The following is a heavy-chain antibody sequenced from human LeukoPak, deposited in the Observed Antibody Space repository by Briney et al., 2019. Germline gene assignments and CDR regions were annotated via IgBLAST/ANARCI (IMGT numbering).Heavy chain of an antibody. J-gene: IGHJ6*02. CDR3: ASYGDYVPYGMDV. Sequence: SETLSLTCAVYGGSFSGYYWSWIRKRPRKGLEWIGEINHSGSTNYNPSLKSRVPISVDTSKNQFSLKLSSLTAADTAVYYCASYGDYVPYGMDVWGQGTTVTVSS. CDR2: INHSGST. CDR1: GGSFSGYY. D-gene: IGHD4-17*01. V-gene: IGHV4-34*01.